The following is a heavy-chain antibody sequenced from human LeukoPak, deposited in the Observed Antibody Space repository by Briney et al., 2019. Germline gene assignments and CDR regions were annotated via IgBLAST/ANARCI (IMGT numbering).Heavy chain of an antibody. CDR3: TTGPGGYYMDSPFDY. CDR2: IKSKTDGGTT. Sequence: PGGSLRLSCAASGFTFSNAWMSWVRQAPGKGLEWVGRIKSKTDGGTTDYAAPVKGRFTISRDDSKNTLYLQMNSLKTEDTAVYYCTTGPGGYYMDSPFDYWGQGTLVTVSS. D-gene: IGHD3-22*01. V-gene: IGHV3-15*01. J-gene: IGHJ4*02. CDR1: GFTFSNAW.